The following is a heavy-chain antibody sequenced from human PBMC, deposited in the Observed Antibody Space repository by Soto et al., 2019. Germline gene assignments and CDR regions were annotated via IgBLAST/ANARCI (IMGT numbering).Heavy chain of an antibody. V-gene: IGHV3-21*01. Sequence: GGSLRLSCAASGFNFNSYTINWVRKAPGKRLEWLSSISSSGYIFSTDSVRGRFTISRDNAKNSVYLQINSLRAGDTAVYFCARDCSGGSCYPGMDVWGQGTTVTVSS. J-gene: IGHJ6*02. CDR1: GFNFNSYT. D-gene: IGHD2-15*01. CDR2: ISSSGYI. CDR3: ARDCSGGSCYPGMDV.